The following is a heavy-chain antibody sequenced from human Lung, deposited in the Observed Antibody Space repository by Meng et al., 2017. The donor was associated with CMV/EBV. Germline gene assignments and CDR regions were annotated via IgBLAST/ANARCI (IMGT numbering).Heavy chain of an antibody. J-gene: IGHJ4*02. CDR3: ARDLGNCSRTSCYMFYFDY. CDR1: GFSFNTYT. Sequence: GGSLRLXXAASGFSFNTYTLNWVRQAPGKGLEWVSSVSDGGDYVYYADSVKGRFTISRDNARNSLFLQMNSLRAEDTAVYYCARDLGNCSRTSCYMFYFDYWGQGXLVTVSS. D-gene: IGHD2-2*02. V-gene: IGHV3-21*01. CDR2: VSDGGDYV.